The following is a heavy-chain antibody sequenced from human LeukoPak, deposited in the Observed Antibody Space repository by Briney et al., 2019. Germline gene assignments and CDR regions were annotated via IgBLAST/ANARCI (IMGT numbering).Heavy chain of an antibody. CDR3: AREDSSGWANWFDP. CDR1: GFTFSSYA. CDR2: ISSSGSTI. Sequence: GGSLRLSCAASGFTFSSYAMNWVRQAPGKGLEWVSYISSSGSTIYYADSVKGRFTISRDNAKNSLYLQMNSLRAEDTAVYYCAREDSSGWANWFDPWGQGTLVTVSS. D-gene: IGHD6-19*01. J-gene: IGHJ5*02. V-gene: IGHV3-48*03.